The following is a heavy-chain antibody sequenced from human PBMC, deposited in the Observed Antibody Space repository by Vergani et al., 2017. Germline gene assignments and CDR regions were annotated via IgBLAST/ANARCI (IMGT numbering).Heavy chain of an antibody. D-gene: IGHD3-10*01. CDR1: DSSIMTNPY. J-gene: IGHJ6*02. V-gene: IGHV4-38-2*01. CDR3: AGHRGSGGFFPSSYFYGMDV. Sequence: QVQLQESGPGLVKPSETLTLTCDVSDSSIMTNPYWGWFRQSPGKGLEWIGCIHHSGDTHYNSSLKSRVSISIVSSSKLSLSLTSGTAADTAIYXCAGHRGSGGFFPSSYFYGMDVWGHGTTVTVSS. CDR2: IHHSGDT.